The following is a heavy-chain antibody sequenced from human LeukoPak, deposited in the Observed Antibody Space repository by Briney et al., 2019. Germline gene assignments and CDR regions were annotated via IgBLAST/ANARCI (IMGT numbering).Heavy chain of an antibody. V-gene: IGHV1-2*02. CDR1: GYTFTVYY. J-gene: IGHJ4*02. CDR2: INPNSGGT. CDR3: ARQSNTPAGDFDY. D-gene: IGHD6-13*01. Sequence: ASVTVSYKASGYTFTVYYMQWARQAPGQGGEWMGWINPNSGGTNYAQKFQGRVTMTSDSRVTMTRDTSISAAYMELSRLRSDDTAVYYCARQSNTPAGDFDYWGQGTLVTVSS.